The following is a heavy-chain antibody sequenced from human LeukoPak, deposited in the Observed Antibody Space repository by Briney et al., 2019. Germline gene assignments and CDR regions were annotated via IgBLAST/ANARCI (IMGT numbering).Heavy chain of an antibody. D-gene: IGHD3-22*01. CDR2: ITSTGATI. CDR1: GFTFSDYY. Sequence: GGSLRLSCAASGFTFSDYYMTWIRQAPGKGLEWVSHITSTGATIYSADSVKGRSTIARDNAKNSLSLQMNSLRAEDTAVYFCARVLSSGYSPFDYWGQGILVTVSS. V-gene: IGHV3-11*01. J-gene: IGHJ4*02. CDR3: ARVLSSGYSPFDY.